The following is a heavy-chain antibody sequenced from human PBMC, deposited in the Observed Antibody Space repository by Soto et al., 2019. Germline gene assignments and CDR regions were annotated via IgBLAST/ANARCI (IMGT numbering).Heavy chain of an antibody. J-gene: IGHJ4*02. Sequence: GGSLRLSCAASGFTVSSNYMSWVRQAPGKGLEWVSVIYSGGSTYYADSVKGRFTISRDNSKNTLYLQMNSLRAEDTAVYYCARHLRSRSGYSYGGEFDYWGQGTRVTVSS. CDR1: GFTVSSNY. D-gene: IGHD5-18*01. CDR3: ARHLRSRSGYSYGGEFDY. V-gene: IGHV3-53*01. CDR2: IYSGGST.